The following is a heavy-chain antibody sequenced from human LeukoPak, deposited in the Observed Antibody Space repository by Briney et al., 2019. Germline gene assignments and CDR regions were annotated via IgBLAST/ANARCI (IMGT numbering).Heavy chain of an antibody. CDR1: GFTFSSYD. CDR2: IWYDGSNK. CDR3: AREGRGAAGTYYYYYGMDV. D-gene: IGHD6-13*01. Sequence: PGRSLRLSCAASGFTFSSYDMHWVRQAPGKGLEWVAVIWYDGSNKYYADSVKGRFTISRDNPKNTLYMQMNSLRAEDTAVYYCAREGRGAAGTYYYYYGMDVWGQGTTVTVSS. J-gene: IGHJ6*02. V-gene: IGHV3-33*01.